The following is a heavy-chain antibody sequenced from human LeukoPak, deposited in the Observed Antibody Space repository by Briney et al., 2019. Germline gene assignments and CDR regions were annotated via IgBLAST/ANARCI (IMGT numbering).Heavy chain of an antibody. J-gene: IGHJ4*02. CDR3: ASPTDALIDY. D-gene: IGHD1-1*01. V-gene: IGHV3-23*01. CDR2: ISGSGGTT. Sequence: GGSLRLSCAASRFTLNIYAMSWVRQAPGKGLEWVSAISGSGGTTSYADSVKGRFTISRDNSKNTLYLQMNSLRAEDTAVYYCASPTDALIDYWGQGTLVTVSS. CDR1: RFTLNIYA.